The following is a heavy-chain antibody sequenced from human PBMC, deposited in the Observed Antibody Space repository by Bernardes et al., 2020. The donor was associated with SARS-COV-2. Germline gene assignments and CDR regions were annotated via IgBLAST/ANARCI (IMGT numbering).Heavy chain of an antibody. CDR3: ARNYYDSSGYWYFDL. CDR1: GFTFSSYG. J-gene: IGHJ2*01. D-gene: IGHD3-22*01. Sequence: GGSLRLSCAASGFTFSSYGMHWVRQAPGKGLEWVAVIWYDGSNKYYADSVKGRFTISRDNSKNTLYLQMNSLRAEDTAVYYCARNYYDSSGYWYFDLWGRGTLVTVSS. V-gene: IGHV3-33*01. CDR2: IWYDGSNK.